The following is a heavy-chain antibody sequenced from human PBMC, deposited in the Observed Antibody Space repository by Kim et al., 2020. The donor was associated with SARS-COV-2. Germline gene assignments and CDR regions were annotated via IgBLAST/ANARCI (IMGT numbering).Heavy chain of an antibody. Sequence: ASVKVSCKASGYTFTTFALYWVRRAPGQGLEWMGWVNGGNGNTRYSQKFQGRVSITRDTSATTAYLELSGLISEDTAVYYCTREAVAGSVDYWGQGSLVTVST. V-gene: IGHV1-3*01. CDR3: TREAVAGSVDY. D-gene: IGHD6-19*01. CDR2: VNGGNGNT. CDR1: GYTFTTFA. J-gene: IGHJ4*02.